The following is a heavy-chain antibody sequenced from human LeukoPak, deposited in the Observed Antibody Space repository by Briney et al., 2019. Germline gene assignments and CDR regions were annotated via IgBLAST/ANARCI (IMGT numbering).Heavy chain of an antibody. CDR3: ARGNLYYFDSSGYYFKFDY. J-gene: IGHJ4*02. Sequence: SETLPLTCAVYGGSFSGYYWSWIRQPPGKGLEWIGEINHSGSTNYIPSLKSRVTISVDTSKNRFSLKLSSVTAADTAVYYCARGNLYYFDSSGYYFKFDYWGQGTLVTVSS. CDR2: INHSGST. CDR1: GGSFSGYY. V-gene: IGHV4-34*01. D-gene: IGHD3-22*01.